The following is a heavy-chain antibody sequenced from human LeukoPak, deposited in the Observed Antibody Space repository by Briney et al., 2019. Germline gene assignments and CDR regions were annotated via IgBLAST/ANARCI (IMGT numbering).Heavy chain of an antibody. Sequence: ASVKVSCKASGYTFTSYDINWVRQATRQGLEWMGWMNPNSGNTGYAQKFQGRVTITRNTSISTAYMELSSLRSEDTAVYYCARVRGKSGSHNWFDPWGQGTLVTVSS. V-gene: IGHV1-8*03. CDR3: ARVRGKSGSHNWFDP. CDR1: GYTFTSYD. D-gene: IGHD1-26*01. CDR2: MNPNSGNT. J-gene: IGHJ5*02.